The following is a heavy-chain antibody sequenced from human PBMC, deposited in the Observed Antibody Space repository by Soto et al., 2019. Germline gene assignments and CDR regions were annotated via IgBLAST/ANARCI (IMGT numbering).Heavy chain of an antibody. Sequence: QVQLVQSGAEVKKPGASVKVSCKASGYTFTSYGISWVRQAPGQGLEWMGWISAYNGNTNYAQKLQGRVTMTTGTSSSTAYMELRSLRSDYTAVYYCARDLLLWFGDGAFDIWGQGTMVTVSS. J-gene: IGHJ3*02. D-gene: IGHD3-10*01. CDR3: ARDLLLWFGDGAFDI. CDR2: ISAYNGNT. V-gene: IGHV1-18*01. CDR1: GYTFTSYG.